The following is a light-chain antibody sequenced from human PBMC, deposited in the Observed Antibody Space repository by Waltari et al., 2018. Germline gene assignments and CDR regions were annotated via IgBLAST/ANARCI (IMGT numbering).Light chain of an antibody. Sequence: DVVMTQSPDSLAVSLGERATINCKSSQSLLYTSNNKNYLSWYQQKPGQPPKILIYWASIRESGVPDRFSCSGSGTDFTLTISGLQAEYVASYFCLQYLHTPRTFGQGTKVEIK. CDR1: QSLLYTSNNKNY. V-gene: IGKV4-1*01. CDR2: WAS. CDR3: LQYLHTPRT. J-gene: IGKJ1*01.